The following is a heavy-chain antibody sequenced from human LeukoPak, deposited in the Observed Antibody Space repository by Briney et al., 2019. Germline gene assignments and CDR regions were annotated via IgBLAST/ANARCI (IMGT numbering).Heavy chain of an antibody. CDR1: CGSISSYY. V-gene: IGHV4-59*01. CDR2: IYYNGRT. J-gene: IGHJ3*02. D-gene: IGHD3-10*01. CDR3: ARFKVVRGRAFDI. Sequence: PSETLSLTCTVSCGSISSYYWRWIRQPPGKGLELVGYIYYNGRTNYNPSLKSRVTISVDTSKNQFSLKLSSVTAADTAVYYCARFKVVRGRAFDIWGQETMVTVSS.